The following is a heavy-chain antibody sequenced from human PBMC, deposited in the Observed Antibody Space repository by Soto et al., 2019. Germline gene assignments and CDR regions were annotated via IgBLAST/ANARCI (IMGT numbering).Heavy chain of an antibody. J-gene: IGHJ4*02. Sequence: QVQLVESGGGVVQPGRSLRLSCAASGFTFSSFGIHWVRQAPGKGLEWVAVISYDGIDKNYADSVKGRFTISRENSNNLVDLERIRLRAEDTAVYYFSKDLREMATIRPDYWGQGILVTVSS. V-gene: IGHV3-30*18. CDR2: ISYDGIDK. CDR3: SKDLREMATIRPDY. CDR1: GFTFSSFG. D-gene: IGHD1-26*01.